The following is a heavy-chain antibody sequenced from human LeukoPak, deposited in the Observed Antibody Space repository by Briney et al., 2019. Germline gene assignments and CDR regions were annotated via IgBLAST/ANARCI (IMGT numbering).Heavy chain of an antibody. V-gene: IGHV3-7*01. CDR1: GFTFSSYW. J-gene: IGHJ4*02. CDR2: INQDGSEK. Sequence: GGSLRLSCAASGFTFSSYWMIWVRQAPGKGLEWVANINQDGSEKFYVDSVRGRFTISRDNAKNSLYLQMNSLRAEDTAVYYCARVLTSYMITFGGEPPDYWGQGTLVTVSS. CDR3: ARVLTSYMITFGGEPPDY. D-gene: IGHD3-16*01.